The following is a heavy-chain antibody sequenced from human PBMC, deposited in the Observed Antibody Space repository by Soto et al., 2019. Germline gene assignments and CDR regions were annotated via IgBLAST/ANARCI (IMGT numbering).Heavy chain of an antibody. J-gene: IGHJ6*03. Sequence: ASVKVSCKASGYTFTSYDINWVRQATGQELEWMGWMNPNSGNTGYAQKFQGRVTMTRNTSISTAYMELSSLRSEDTAVYYCARVEGSGSYYYYYYYYMDVWGKGTTVTVSS. CDR2: MNPNSGNT. V-gene: IGHV1-8*01. D-gene: IGHD3-10*01. CDR1: GYTFTSYD. CDR3: ARVEGSGSYYYYYYYYMDV.